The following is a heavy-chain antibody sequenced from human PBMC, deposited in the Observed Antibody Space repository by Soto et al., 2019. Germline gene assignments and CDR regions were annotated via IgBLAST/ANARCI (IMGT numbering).Heavy chain of an antibody. D-gene: IGHD6-13*01. CDR2: IYYSGST. CDR3: ARGNGQQLVLFDY. Sequence: SETLSLTCTVPGGSISSYYWSWIRQPPGKGLEWIGYIYYSGSTNYNPSLKSRVTISVDTSKNQFSLKLSSVTAADTAVYYCARGNGQQLVLFDYWGQGTLVTVSS. V-gene: IGHV4-59*01. CDR1: GGSISSYY. J-gene: IGHJ4*02.